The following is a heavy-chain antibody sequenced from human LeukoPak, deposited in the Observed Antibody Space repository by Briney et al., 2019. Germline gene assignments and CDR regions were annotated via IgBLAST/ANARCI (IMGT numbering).Heavy chain of an antibody. CDR2: INPNSGGT. CDR3: ARAAGHYDVWSGYYRPEEDY. V-gene: IGHV1-2*02. CDR1: GYTFTGYY. Sequence: ASVKVSCKASGYTFTGYYMHWVRQAPGQGLEWMGWINPNSGGTNYAQKFQGRVTMTRDTSMSTAYMELSRLRSDDTAVYYCARAAGHYDVWSGYYRPEEDYWGQGTLVTVSS. J-gene: IGHJ4*02. D-gene: IGHD3-3*01.